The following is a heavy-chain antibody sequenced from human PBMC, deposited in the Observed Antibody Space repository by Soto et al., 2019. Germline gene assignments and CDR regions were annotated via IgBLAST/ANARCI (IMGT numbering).Heavy chain of an antibody. CDR2: IYYTGMT. D-gene: IGHD2-8*01. V-gene: IGHV4-39*07. J-gene: IGHJ4*02. CDR3: GNGPGPY. CDR1: GTSISSSDYY. Sequence: PSETLSLTCTVSGTSISSSDYYWGWIRQPPGKGLEWITSIYYTGMTYYKPSLKSRVTISVDRSKNQISLKLNSATAADRAVYYWGNGPGPYWGQGTLVTVSS.